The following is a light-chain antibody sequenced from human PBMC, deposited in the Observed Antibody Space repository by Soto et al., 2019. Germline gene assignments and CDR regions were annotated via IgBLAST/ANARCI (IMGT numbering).Light chain of an antibody. Sequence: DIVMTQSPDFLAVSLGERATINCKSSQSVFYSSNNKNYLSWFQHKPGQPPKLLIHWASTRESGVPDRFSGSGSGTDFTLTINSLQAEDVAVYYCQSPYGPPYPFGQGTKLEIK. CDR2: WAS. J-gene: IGKJ2*01. CDR1: QSVFYSSNNKNY. CDR3: QSPYGPPYP. V-gene: IGKV4-1*01.